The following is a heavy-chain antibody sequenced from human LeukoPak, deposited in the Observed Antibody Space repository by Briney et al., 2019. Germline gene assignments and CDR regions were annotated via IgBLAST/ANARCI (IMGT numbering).Heavy chain of an antibody. V-gene: IGHV3-30-3*01. D-gene: IGHD5-18*01. CDR3: VRRETALDY. J-gene: IGHJ4*02. CDR2: LSYDGSNK. CDR1: RFTFRGYA. Sequence: GGSLRLSCVASRFTFRGYALHWVREAPGKGPEWVTGLSYDGSNKYYADSVRGRFTIARDDSKNTLYLELNSLRVEDTAVSYCVRRETALDYWGQGPRVTVSS.